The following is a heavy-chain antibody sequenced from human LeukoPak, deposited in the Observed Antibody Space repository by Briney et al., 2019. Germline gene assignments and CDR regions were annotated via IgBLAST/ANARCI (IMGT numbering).Heavy chain of an antibody. V-gene: IGHV3-43*02. CDR3: AKDRDTTGFY. CDR1: GFTFNDYA. J-gene: IGHJ4*02. Sequence: GGSLRLSCAASGFTFNDYAMHWVRQAPGKGLEWISFITANGGRTYYADSVKGRFTISRDNSKNSLYLQMNSLRTEDTALYYCAKDRDTTGFYWGQGTLVTVSS. D-gene: IGHD1-26*01. CDR2: ITANGGRT.